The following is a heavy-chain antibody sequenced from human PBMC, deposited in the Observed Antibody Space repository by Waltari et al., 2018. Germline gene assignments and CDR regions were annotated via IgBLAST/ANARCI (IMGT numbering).Heavy chain of an antibody. CDR3: AREGGGNMGFGELPDY. Sequence: VESGGDPVQPGGPLSPSCVPSGFTCCYLDMDWVRTAPGKGVMWIQYFDRSGATVKYADSVKGRFTISRDNAKNSLYLQMDSLRSEDTALYYCAREGGGNMGFGELPDYWGQGTLVTVSS. CDR1: GFTCCYLD. CDR2: FDRSGATV. J-gene: IGHJ4*02. V-gene: IGHV3-48*03. D-gene: IGHD3-10*01.